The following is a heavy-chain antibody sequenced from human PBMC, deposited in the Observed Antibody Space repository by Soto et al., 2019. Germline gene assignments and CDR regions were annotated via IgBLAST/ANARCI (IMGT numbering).Heavy chain of an antibody. J-gene: IGHJ5*02. CDR2: IVVGSGNT. CDR3: AASPAYCGGDCYSPFDP. CDR1: GFTFTSSA. V-gene: IGHV1-58*02. D-gene: IGHD2-21*02. Sequence: QMQLVQSGPEVKKPGTSVKVSCKASGFTFTSSAMQWVRQARGQRLEWIGWIVVGSGNTNYAQKLQERVTITRDMSTSTAYMELSSLRSEATAVYYCAASPAYCGGDCYSPFDPWGQGTLVTVS.